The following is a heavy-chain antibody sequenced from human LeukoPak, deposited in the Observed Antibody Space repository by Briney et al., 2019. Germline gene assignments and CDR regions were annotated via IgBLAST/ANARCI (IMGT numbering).Heavy chain of an antibody. CDR2: ISAYNGNT. D-gene: IGHD1-26*01. V-gene: IGHV1-18*01. J-gene: IGHJ6*03. Sequence: ASVRVSSKASGYPFTNYDINWVRQAPGQGGEWMGWISAYNGNTNYAQKLQGRVTMTTETTTRTAYMELRSLRSDDTALYYCARGLVRDYYYLDVWGKGTTVTVSS. CDR3: ARGLVRDYYYLDV. CDR1: GYPFTNYD.